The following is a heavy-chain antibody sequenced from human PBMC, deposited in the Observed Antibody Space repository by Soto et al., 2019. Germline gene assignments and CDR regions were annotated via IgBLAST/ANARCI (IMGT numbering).Heavy chain of an antibody. Sequence: QVQLVQSGAEMKKPGSSVKVSCQSSGGTFNTYAMNWVRQAPGQGPEWMGDISPMFGAANYATKFQGRVTTTADESTGTSYMQLSTATSEDTALSFCAGEVHVHTPAFVYWGQGTLVTVSS. D-gene: IGHD3-16*01. CDR2: ISPMFGAA. CDR1: GGTFNTYA. V-gene: IGHV1-69*19. J-gene: IGHJ4*02. CDR3: AGEVHVHTPAFVY.